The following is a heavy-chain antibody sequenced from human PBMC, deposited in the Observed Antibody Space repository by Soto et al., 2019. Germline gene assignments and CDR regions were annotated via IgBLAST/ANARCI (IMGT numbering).Heavy chain of an antibody. Sequence: PSETLSLTGTVSGGSISSGGYYWSWIRQHPGKGLEWIGYIYYSGSTYYNPSLKSRVTISVDTSKNQFSLKLSSVTAADTAVYYCARENQVSWVYYYGMDVWGQGTTVTVSS. CDR1: GGSISSGGYY. V-gene: IGHV4-31*03. D-gene: IGHD2-2*01. J-gene: IGHJ6*02. CDR3: ARENQVSWVYYYGMDV. CDR2: IYYSGST.